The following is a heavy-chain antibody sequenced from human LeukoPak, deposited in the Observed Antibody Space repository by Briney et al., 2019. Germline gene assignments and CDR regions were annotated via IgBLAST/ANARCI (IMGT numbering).Heavy chain of an antibody. CDR3: ARFKVAHCDTISFFYHGFDS. D-gene: IGHD3-22*01. V-gene: IGHV5-51*01. CDR2: LNPVDSDT. J-gene: IGHJ4*02. Sequence: NAEESLKTSCMGSGSIFTNYWIGCWRRMPGRGGEGRGILNPVDSDTRYSPSFQCQVTISADTSVNIASLKWSSLKASDTAIYYCARFKVAHCDTISFFYHGFDSWGQGTLVTVSS. CDR1: GSIFTNYW.